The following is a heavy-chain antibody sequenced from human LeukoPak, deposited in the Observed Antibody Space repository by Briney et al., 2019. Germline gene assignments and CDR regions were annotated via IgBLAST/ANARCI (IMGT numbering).Heavy chain of an antibody. J-gene: IGHJ4*02. CDR3: ARGDDILTGYFDY. V-gene: IGHV3-30*04. Sequence: PGGSLRLSCAASGFTFSSYPMHWVRQAPGKGLQWVALISYDGTNEYYGDSVKGRFTISRDNSKNTLYLQMDSLRAEDTAVYYCARGDDILTGYFDYWGQGTLVTVSS. D-gene: IGHD3-9*01. CDR1: GFTFSSYP. CDR2: ISYDGTNE.